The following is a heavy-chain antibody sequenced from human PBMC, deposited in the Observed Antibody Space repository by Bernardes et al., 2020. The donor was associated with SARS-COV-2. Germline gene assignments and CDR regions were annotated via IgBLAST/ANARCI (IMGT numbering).Heavy chain of an antibody. CDR3: VKDRPASGWYY. V-gene: IGHV3-23*01. CDR2: ISGSGDGT. Sequence: GGSLRLSCAGSGFIFRSDYLAWVRQAPGKGLEWVSAISGSGDGTYYADSLRGRFTVSRDNSKNTLYLQLNSLRVEDTAVYFCVKDRPASGWYYWGQGTQVTVSS. D-gene: IGHD6-13*01. CDR1: GFIFRSDY. J-gene: IGHJ4*02.